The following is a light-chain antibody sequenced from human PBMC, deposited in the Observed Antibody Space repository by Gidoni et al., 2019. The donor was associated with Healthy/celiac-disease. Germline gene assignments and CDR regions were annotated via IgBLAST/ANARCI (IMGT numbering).Light chain of an antibody. CDR2: NVS. CDR1: TSDVGGYNY. CDR3: SSYTSSSTLGV. V-gene: IGLV2-14*03. J-gene: IGLJ2*01. Sequence: QSALPHPASVSGSPGQSITISCTGTTSDVGGYNYVSWYQHHPGKAPKLMIYNVSNRPSGVSNRCSGSKSGNTASLTISGLQAEDEADYYCSSYTSSSTLGVFGGGTKLTVL.